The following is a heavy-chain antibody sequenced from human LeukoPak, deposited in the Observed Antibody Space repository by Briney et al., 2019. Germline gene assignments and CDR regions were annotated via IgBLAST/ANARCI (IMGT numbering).Heavy chain of an antibody. D-gene: IGHD2-15*01. CDR2: ISYDGSNK. Sequence: GGSLRLSCAASGFTFSSYAMHWVRQAPGKGLEWVAVISYDGSNKYYADSVKGRFTISRDNPKNTLYLQMNSLRAEDTAVYYCARDQGDCSGGSCYLNDYWGQGTLVTVSS. V-gene: IGHV3-30-3*01. J-gene: IGHJ4*02. CDR3: ARDQGDCSGGSCYLNDY. CDR1: GFTFSSYA.